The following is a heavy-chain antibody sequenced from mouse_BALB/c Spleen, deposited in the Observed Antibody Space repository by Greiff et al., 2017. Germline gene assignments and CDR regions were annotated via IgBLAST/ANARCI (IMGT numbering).Heavy chain of an antibody. V-gene: IGHV1-55*01. Sequence: VQLQQSGAELVKPGTSVKLSCKASGYNFTSYWINWVKLRPGQGLEWIGDIYPGSGSTNYNEKFKSKATLTVDTSSSTAYMQLSSLASEDSALYYSANYYAQRGFAYWGQGTLVTVSA. J-gene: IGHJ3*01. D-gene: IGHD1-1*01. CDR2: IYPGSGST. CDR1: GYNFTSYW. CDR3: ANYYAQRGFAY.